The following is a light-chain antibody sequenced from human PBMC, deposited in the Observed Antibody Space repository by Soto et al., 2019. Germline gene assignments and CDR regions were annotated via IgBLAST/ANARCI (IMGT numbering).Light chain of an antibody. CDR1: QSISTY. CDR2: AAS. J-gene: IGKJ1*01. Sequence: DIQMTQSPSSLSASVGDRVTITWRASQSISTYLNRYQQKPEKAPELLIYAASRLRSGVPSRFSGSGSGTDFTLTISSLQPEDFSTYYCQQSYSTPTWTFGQGTKVDI. CDR3: QQSYSTPTWT. V-gene: IGKV1-39*01.